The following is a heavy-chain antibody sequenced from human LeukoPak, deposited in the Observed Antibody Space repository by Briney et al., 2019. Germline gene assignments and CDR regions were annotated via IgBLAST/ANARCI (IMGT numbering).Heavy chain of an antibody. D-gene: IGHD3-22*01. J-gene: IGHJ4*02. V-gene: IGHV4-34*01. Sequence: SETLSLTCAVYGGSFSGYYWTWIRQPPGKGLEWIGEINHSGSTNYNPSLKSRVTISVDTSSNQFSLKLTSVTAADTAVYYCARGLNYYESSGLGYWGQGTLVTVSS. CDR3: ARGLNYYESSGLGY. CDR1: GGSFSGYY. CDR2: INHSGST.